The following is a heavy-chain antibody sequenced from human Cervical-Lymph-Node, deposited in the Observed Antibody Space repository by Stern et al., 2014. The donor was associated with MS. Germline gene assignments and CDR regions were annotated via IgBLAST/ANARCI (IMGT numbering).Heavy chain of an antibody. J-gene: IGHJ4*02. CDR3: ARDLPDDLVPTHPQYDFDY. V-gene: IGHV1-46*03. CDR2: INPGGGAT. D-gene: IGHD2-2*01. CDR1: GYTFTSYY. Sequence: VQLVQSGAEVKKPGASVKVSCKASGYTFTSYYMHWVRQAPVQGLEWMGIINPGGGATSYAQKFQGRVTMTRDTSTSTVYMELSSLTSEDTAVYYCARDLPDDLVPTHPQYDFDYWGQGTLVTVSS.